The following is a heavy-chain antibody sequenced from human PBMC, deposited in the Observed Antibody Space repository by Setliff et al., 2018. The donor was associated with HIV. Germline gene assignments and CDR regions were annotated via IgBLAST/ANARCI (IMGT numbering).Heavy chain of an antibody. J-gene: IGHJ5*02. CDR2: IFTSGSA. CDR1: GDSISSGRYY. V-gene: IGHV4-61*09. CDR3: ARPRSGTSYGELNWFDP. Sequence: TLSLTCTVSGDSISSGRYYWNWIRQPAGKGLDLIGHIFTSGSAFSSGTANYSPSLKSRVTISVDISKNQFSLTLRSVTAADTAVYYCARPRSGTSYGELNWFDPWGQGILVTVSS. D-gene: IGHD3-10*01.